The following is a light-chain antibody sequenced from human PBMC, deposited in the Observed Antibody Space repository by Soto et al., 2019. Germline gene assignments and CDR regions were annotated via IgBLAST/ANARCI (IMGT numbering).Light chain of an antibody. V-gene: IGKV3D-15*01. CDR2: GAS. CDR1: QNVNIN. CDR3: QQYKDWPPLT. J-gene: IGKJ4*01. Sequence: EIVMTQSPVTLSVSPGERVTLPCRASQNVNINLAWYQQRPGQAPRVLIYGASNRASGSPDRFSGSGSGTDFTLTISSLEPDDFALYYCQQYKDWPPLTFGGGTRVEIK.